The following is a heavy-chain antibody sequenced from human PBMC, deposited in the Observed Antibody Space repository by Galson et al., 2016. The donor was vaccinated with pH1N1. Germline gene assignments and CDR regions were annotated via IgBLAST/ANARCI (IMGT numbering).Heavy chain of an antibody. CDR3: ARQNDYGDYRGDAFDI. D-gene: IGHD4-17*01. V-gene: IGHV5-51*01. Sequence: QSGAEVKKPGGSLKISCQGSGYRFSSSWIGWVRQMPGKGLEWMGIIYLGGSHIRYSPSFQGQVTISADKSINIVYLQWSSLKASDTAIYYCARQNDYGDYRGDAFDIWGQGTLVTVSS. CDR1: GYRFSSSW. CDR2: IYLGGSHI. J-gene: IGHJ3*02.